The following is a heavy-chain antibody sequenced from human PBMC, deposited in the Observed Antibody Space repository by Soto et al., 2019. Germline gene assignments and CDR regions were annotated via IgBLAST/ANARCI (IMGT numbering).Heavy chain of an antibody. J-gene: IGHJ4*02. V-gene: IGHV3-21*01. CDR3: ARVTDYGSEWGFDY. Sequence: GESLKISCAASGFTFSSYSMNWVRQAPGKGLEWVSSISSSSSYIYYADSVKGRFTISRDNAKNSLYLQMNSLRAEDTAVYYCARVTDYGSEWGFDYWGQGTLVTVSS. CDR2: ISSSSSYI. CDR1: GFTFSSYS. D-gene: IGHD3-10*01.